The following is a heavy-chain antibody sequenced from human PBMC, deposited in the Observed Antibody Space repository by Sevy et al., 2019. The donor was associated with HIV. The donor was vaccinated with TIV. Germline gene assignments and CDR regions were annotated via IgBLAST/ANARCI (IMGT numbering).Heavy chain of an antibody. CDR3: AREGPRIAQFDN. J-gene: IGHJ4*02. CDR1: GASISSNTYY. Sequence: SETLSLTCTVSGASISSNTYYWGWIRQRPGKDLDWIGSIYFSGSAYYNPSLKGRVTISVDTSKNQFSLKVRSVTATDTAVYYCAREGPRIAQFDNWGQGTLVTVSS. V-gene: IGHV4-39*02. CDR2: IYFSGSA. D-gene: IGHD6-13*01.